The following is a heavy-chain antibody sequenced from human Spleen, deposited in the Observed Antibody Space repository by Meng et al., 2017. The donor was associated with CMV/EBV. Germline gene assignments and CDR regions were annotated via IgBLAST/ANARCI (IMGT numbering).Heavy chain of an antibody. J-gene: IGHJ5*02. Sequence: VYCGSCSGYYWSWIRQPPGKGLEWIGEINHSGSTNYHPSLKSRVTISVDTSKNQFSLKLSSVTAADTAVYYCARDSGRLGELSFDPWGQGTLVTVSS. CDR2: INHSGST. D-gene: IGHD3-16*02. CDR1: CGSCSGYY. CDR3: ARDSGRLGELSFDP. V-gene: IGHV4-34*01.